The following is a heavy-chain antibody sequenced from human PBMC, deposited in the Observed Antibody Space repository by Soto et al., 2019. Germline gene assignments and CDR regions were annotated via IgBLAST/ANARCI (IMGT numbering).Heavy chain of an antibody. Sequence: KGLEWVANIKEDGGEKYYLDSVKGRFTISRDNAKNSVYLLMTSLRAEDTALYYCSRDLTTNNCHVYYDSFDIWGQGITVSVSS. J-gene: IGHJ3*02. V-gene: IGHV3-7*01. CDR2: IKEDGGEK. D-gene: IGHD3-3*01. CDR3: SRDLTTNNCHVYYDSFDI.